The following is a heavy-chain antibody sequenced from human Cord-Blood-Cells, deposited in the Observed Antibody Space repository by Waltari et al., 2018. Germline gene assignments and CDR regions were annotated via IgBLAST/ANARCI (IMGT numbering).Heavy chain of an antibody. CDR2: KKQDGSEK. V-gene: IGHV3-7*01. CDR1: GFTFSSYW. D-gene: IGHD1-1*01. CDR3: ARAPYWSLFDY. J-gene: IGHJ4*02. Sequence: EVQLVESGGGLVQPGGSLRLPCAASGFTFSSYWMSWVRQSPGKGLEGVANKKQDGSEKYYVDSVKGRFTISRDNAKNSLYLQMNSLRAEDTAVYYCARAPYWSLFDYWGQGTLVTVSS.